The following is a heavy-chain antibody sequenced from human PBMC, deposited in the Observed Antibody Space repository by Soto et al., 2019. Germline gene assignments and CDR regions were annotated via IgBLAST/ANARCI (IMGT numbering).Heavy chain of an antibody. CDR1: GGSISSSSCC. CDR3: ARYSNLDY. V-gene: IGHV4-39*01. CDR2: IYYSGST. D-gene: IGHD4-4*01. J-gene: IGHJ4*02. Sequence: SQTQCVTCTVSGGSISSSSCCWGWIRQPPGKGLEWIGSIYYSGSTYYNPSLKSRVTISVDTSKNQFSLKLSSVTAADTAVYYCARYSNLDYWGQGTLVTVSS.